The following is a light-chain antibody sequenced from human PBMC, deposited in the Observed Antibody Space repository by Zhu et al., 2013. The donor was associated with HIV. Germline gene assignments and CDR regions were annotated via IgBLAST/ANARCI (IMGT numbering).Light chain of an antibody. CDR2: DDS. V-gene: IGLV3-21*02. J-gene: IGLJ2*01. CDR3: QVWDTPGDL. CDR1: NIGSKS. Sequence: YVVTQPPSVSVAPGQTARITCGGQNIGSKSVHWYHQKPGQAPVLVVYDDSDRPSGIPERFSGSNSGNTATLTISRVEAGDEGDYYCQVWDTPGDLFGGGTKLTVL.